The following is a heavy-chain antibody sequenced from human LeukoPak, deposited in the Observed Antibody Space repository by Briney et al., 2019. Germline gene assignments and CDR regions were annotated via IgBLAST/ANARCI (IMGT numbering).Heavy chain of an antibody. D-gene: IGHD2-15*01. CDR3: ARELSISGRDAFDI. CDR2: IIPILGIA. CDR1: GGTFSSYA. Sequence: ASVKVSCKASGGTFSSYAISWVRQAPGQGLEWMGRIIPILGIANYAQKFQGRVTITADKSTSTAYMELSSLRSEDTAVYFCARELSISGRDAFDIWGQGTMVTVSS. V-gene: IGHV1-69*04. J-gene: IGHJ3*02.